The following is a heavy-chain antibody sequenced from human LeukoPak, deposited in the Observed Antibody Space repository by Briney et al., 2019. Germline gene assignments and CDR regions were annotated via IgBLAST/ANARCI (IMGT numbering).Heavy chain of an antibody. CDR2: INPDSGDA. V-gene: IGHV1-2*06. J-gene: IGHJ5*02. Sequence: GASVKVSCKASGYTFTGYYIHWVRQAPGQGLEWMGRINPDSGDANSAQKFQGRVIMTRDTSISTAYMELRRLRSDDTATYYCAKDHGFIGSNWFDPWGQGTLVTVPS. CDR3: AKDHGFIGSNWFDP. D-gene: IGHD3-10*01. CDR1: GYTFTGYY.